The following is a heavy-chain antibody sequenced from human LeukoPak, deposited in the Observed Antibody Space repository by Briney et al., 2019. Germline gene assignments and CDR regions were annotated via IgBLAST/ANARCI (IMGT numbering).Heavy chain of an antibody. V-gene: IGHV4-39*07. CDR3: ARDPGSGSYPYFDN. CDR1: GGYISTSSDY. CDR2: IYYSGST. J-gene: IGHJ4*02. D-gene: IGHD3-10*01. Sequence: SETLSLTCTVSGGYISTSSDYWGWIRQPPGKGLEWIGSIYYSGSTYYNPSLKSRVTISVDTSKNQFSLKLSSVTAADTAVYYCARDPGSGSYPYFDNWGQGTLVTVSS.